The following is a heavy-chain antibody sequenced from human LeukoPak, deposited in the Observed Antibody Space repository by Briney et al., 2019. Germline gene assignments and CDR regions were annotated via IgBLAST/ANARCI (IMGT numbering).Heavy chain of an antibody. CDR2: ISGSGGST. J-gene: IGHJ4*02. Sequence: PGGSLRLSCAASGFTFSSYAMSWVRQAPGKGLEWVSAISGSGGSTYSADSVKGRFTISRDNSKNTLYLQMNSLRAEDTAVYYCAKDPQYSGSYYWDYWGQGTLVTVSS. D-gene: IGHD1-26*01. V-gene: IGHV3-23*01. CDR1: GFTFSSYA. CDR3: AKDPQYSGSYYWDY.